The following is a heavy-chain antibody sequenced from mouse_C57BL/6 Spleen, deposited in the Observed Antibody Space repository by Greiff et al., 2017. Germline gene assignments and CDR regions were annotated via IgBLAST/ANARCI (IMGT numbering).Heavy chain of an antibody. CDR1: CYTFTSYW. J-gene: IGHJ1*03. CDR2: IDPSDSYT. D-gene: IGHD1-1*01. V-gene: IGHV1-69*01. CDR3: ASVVATDFDV. Sequence: QVQLQQPGAELVMPGASVKLSCKASCYTFTSYWMHWVKQRPGQGLEWIGEIDPSDSYTNYNQKFKGKSTLTVDKSSSTAYMQLSSLTSEDSAVYYCASVVATDFDVWGTGTTVTVSS.